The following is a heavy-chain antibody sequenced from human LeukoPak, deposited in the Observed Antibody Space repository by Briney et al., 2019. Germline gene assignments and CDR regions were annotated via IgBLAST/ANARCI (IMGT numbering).Heavy chain of an antibody. CDR1: GFTFSSYG. Sequence: GGSLRLSCAASGFTFSSYGMHWVRQAPGKGLEWVAFIRYDGSNKYYADSVKGRFTISRDNSKNTLYLQMNSLRAEDTAVYYCAKDLRGYVWGSFVGYYFDYWGQGTLVTVSS. J-gene: IGHJ4*02. D-gene: IGHD3-16*01. V-gene: IGHV3-30*02. CDR2: IRYDGSNK. CDR3: AKDLRGYVWGSFVGYYFDY.